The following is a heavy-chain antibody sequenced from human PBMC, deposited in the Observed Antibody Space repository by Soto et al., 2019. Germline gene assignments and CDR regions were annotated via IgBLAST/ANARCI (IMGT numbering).Heavy chain of an antibody. Sequence: QVQLQQWGAGLLKPSETLSLTCAVSGGSFSGFYWNWIRQPPGKGLEWIGEINHSGSTNYNPSLKSRVTISVDTSKNQFSLKLNSVTAADTAVYYCARATRGMKYFDLWGRGTLVTVSS. CDR2: INHSGST. CDR3: ARATRGMKYFDL. V-gene: IGHV4-34*01. J-gene: IGHJ2*01. D-gene: IGHD3-16*01. CDR1: GGSFSGFY.